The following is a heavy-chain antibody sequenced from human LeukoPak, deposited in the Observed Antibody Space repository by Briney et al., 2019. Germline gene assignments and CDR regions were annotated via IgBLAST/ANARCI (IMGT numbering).Heavy chain of an antibody. CDR1: GFTFSSYA. V-gene: IGHV3-23*01. D-gene: IGHD3-10*01. CDR3: AKSMGGSGTYPFDY. Sequence: AGGSLRLSCAASGFTFSSYAMSWVRQAPGKGLEWVSTISGSGDSTYYADSVKGRFTISRDNSRNTLFLQVNTLRAEDMAVYYCAKSMGGSGTYPFDYWGQGTLVTVSS. CDR2: ISGSGDST. J-gene: IGHJ4*02.